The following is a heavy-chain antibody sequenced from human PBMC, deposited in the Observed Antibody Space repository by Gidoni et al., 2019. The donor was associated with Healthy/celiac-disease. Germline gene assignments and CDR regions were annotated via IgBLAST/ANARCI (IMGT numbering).Heavy chain of an antibody. J-gene: IGHJ6*02. V-gene: IGHV3-15*01. D-gene: IGHD1-26*01. CDR2: IKSKTDGGTT. CDR3: TTHLQWELDIDYYYYGMDV. Sequence: EVQLVEFGGGLVKPGGSLSLSCAASGFTFSNAWMRWVRQAPGKGLEWVGRIKSKTDGGTTDYAAPVKGRFTISRDDSKNTLYLQMNSLKTEDTAVYYCTTHLQWELDIDYYYYGMDVWGQGTTVTVSS. CDR1: GFTFSNAW.